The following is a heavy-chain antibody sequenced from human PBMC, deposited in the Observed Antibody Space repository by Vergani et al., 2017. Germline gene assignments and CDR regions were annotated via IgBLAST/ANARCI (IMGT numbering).Heavy chain of an antibody. CDR2: MNPNSGNT. D-gene: IGHD3-10*01. Sequence: QVQLVQSGAEVKKPGASVKVSCKASGYTFTSYDINWVRQATGQGLEWMGWMNPNSGNTGYAQKFQGRVTMTRNTSISTAYMELSSLRSEDTAVYYCAKLSSEYEVGSGDHDKNYWGQGTLVTVSS. CDR1: GYTFTSYD. V-gene: IGHV1-8*01. J-gene: IGHJ4*02. CDR3: AKLSSEYEVGSGDHDKNY.